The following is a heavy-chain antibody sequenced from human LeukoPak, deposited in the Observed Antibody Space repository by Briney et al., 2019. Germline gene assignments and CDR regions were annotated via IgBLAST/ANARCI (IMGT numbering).Heavy chain of an antibody. CDR1: GGSFSGYY. Sequence: PSETLSLTCAVYGGSFSGYYWSWIRQPPGKGLEWIGEINHSGSTNYNPSLKSRVTISVDTSKNQFSLKLSSVTAADTAVYYCARAGRYYDSSGYPLPYYYYGMDVWGQGTTVTVSS. J-gene: IGHJ6*02. D-gene: IGHD3-22*01. CDR2: INHSGST. CDR3: ARAGRYYDSSGYPLPYYYYGMDV. V-gene: IGHV4-34*01.